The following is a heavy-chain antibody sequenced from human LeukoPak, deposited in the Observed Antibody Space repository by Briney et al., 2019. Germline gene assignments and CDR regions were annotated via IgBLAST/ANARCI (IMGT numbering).Heavy chain of an antibody. J-gene: IGHJ4*02. CDR2: ISYDGSNK. D-gene: IGHD3-10*01. Sequence: GGSLRLSCAASGFTFSSYGMHWVRQAPGKGLEWVAVISYDGSNKYYADSAKGRFTISRDNAKNTLYLQMNSLRAEDTAVYYCARGGSRITLAWGQGTLVTVSS. V-gene: IGHV3-30*03. CDR1: GFTFSSYG. CDR3: ARGGSRITLA.